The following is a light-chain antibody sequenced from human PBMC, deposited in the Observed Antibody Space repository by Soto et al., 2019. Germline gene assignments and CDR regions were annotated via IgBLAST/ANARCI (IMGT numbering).Light chain of an antibody. CDR1: QSVSSSY. CDR3: QQYCSSPNT. Sequence: EIVLTQSSGTLSLSPGERATLSCRASQSVSSSYLAWYQQKPGQAPRLLIYGASSRATGIPDRFSGSGSGTDFTLTISRLEPEDFAVYYCQQYCSSPNTFGQGTKLEIK. J-gene: IGKJ2*01. V-gene: IGKV3-20*01. CDR2: GAS.